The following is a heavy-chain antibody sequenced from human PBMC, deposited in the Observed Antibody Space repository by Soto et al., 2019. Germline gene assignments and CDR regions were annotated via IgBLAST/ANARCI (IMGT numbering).Heavy chain of an antibody. V-gene: IGHV4-61*01. CDR1: GGSVSSGSYY. CDR2: IYYSGST. CDR3: ARGYYDSSGYYRYYYGMDV. D-gene: IGHD3-22*01. J-gene: IGHJ6*02. Sequence: PSETLSLTCTVSGGSVSSGSYYWSWIRQPPGKGLEWIGYIYYSGSTNYNSSLKSRVTISVDTSKNQFSLKLSSVTAADTAVYYCARGYYDSSGYYRYYYGMDVWGQGTQVTVSS.